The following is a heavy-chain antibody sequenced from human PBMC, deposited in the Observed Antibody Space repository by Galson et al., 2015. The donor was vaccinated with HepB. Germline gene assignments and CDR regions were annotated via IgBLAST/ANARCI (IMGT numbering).Heavy chain of an antibody. CDR2: ISYDGRNT. J-gene: IGHJ4*02. CDR1: GFTFRTYD. V-gene: IGHV3-30*04. D-gene: IGHD1-1*01. CDR3: ASNFPTTGAFDY. Sequence: SLRLSCAVSGFTFRTYDMHWVRQAPGKGLEWVADISYDGRNTYYADSVKGRFTISRGNSRNTLYLQMNTLRAEDTALYYCASNFPTTGAFDYWGLGTLVTVSS.